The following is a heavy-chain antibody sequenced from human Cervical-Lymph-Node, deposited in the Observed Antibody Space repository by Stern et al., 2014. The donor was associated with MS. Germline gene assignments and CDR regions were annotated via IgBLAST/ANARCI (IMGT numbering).Heavy chain of an antibody. CDR3: ASRIAVAGDYYYGMDV. Sequence: QVQLVQSGAEVKKPGSSVKVSCKASGGTFSSYAISWVRQAPGQGLEWMGGIITIFGTANYAQKFQGRVTITADESTSTAYMELSSLRSEDTAVYYCASRIAVAGDYYYGMDVWGQGTTVTVSS. V-gene: IGHV1-69*01. CDR2: IITIFGTA. J-gene: IGHJ6*02. D-gene: IGHD6-19*01. CDR1: GGTFSSYA.